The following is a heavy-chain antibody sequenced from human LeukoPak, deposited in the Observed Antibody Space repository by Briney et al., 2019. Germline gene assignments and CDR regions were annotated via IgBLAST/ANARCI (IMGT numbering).Heavy chain of an antibody. J-gene: IGHJ5*02. Sequence: SETLSLTCTVSGGSISSYYWSWIRQPPGKGLEWIGYIYYSGSTNYNPSLKSRVTISVDTSKNQFSLKLSSVTAADTAVYYCARRSGYSSRWYGHWFDPWGQGTLVTVSS. CDR1: GGSISSYY. D-gene: IGHD6-13*01. CDR3: ARRSGYSSRWYGHWFDP. CDR2: IYYSGST. V-gene: IGHV4-59*08.